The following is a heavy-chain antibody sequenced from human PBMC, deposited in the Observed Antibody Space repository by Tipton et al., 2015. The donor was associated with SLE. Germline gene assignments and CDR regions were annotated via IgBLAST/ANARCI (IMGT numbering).Heavy chain of an antibody. CDR2: IWYDGTTK. J-gene: IGHJ6*02. Sequence: SLRLSCAASGFNLNTSGMHWVRQAPGQGLEWVAIIWYDGTTKYYADSVKGRFTISRDNSKDTLYLQMNSLRAEDTAVYYCARPYSDNLTDVYGMDVWGQGTTVTVSS. CDR1: GFNLNTSG. V-gene: IGHV3-33*01. D-gene: IGHD3-9*01. CDR3: ARPYSDNLTDVYGMDV.